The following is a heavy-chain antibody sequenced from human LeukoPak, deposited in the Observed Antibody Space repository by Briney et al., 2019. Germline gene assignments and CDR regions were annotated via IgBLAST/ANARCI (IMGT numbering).Heavy chain of an antibody. V-gene: IGHV4-34*01. Sequence: SETLSLTCAVYGGSFSNYYWTWIRQPPGKGLQWIGEINHSGSTNYNPSLKSRVTISVDTSKNQFPLKLSSVTAADTAVYYCARDYVRLSHIQDNYWGQGTLVTVSS. CDR1: GGSFSNYY. CDR2: INHSGST. CDR3: ARDYVRLSHIQDNY. D-gene: IGHD3-10*02. J-gene: IGHJ4*02.